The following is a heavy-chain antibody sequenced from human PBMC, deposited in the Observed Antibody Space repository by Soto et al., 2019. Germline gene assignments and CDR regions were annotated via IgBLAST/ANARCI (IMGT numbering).Heavy chain of an antibody. J-gene: IGHJ4*02. Sequence: SVKVSCKASGGTFSSYAISWVRQAPGQGLEWMGGIIPIFGTANYAQKFQGRVTITADESTSTAYMELSSLRSEDTAVYYCARTSREQYYYDSSGYYALAYWGQGTLVTVSS. D-gene: IGHD3-22*01. V-gene: IGHV1-69*13. CDR2: IIPIFGTA. CDR3: ARTSREQYYYDSSGYYALAY. CDR1: GGTFSSYA.